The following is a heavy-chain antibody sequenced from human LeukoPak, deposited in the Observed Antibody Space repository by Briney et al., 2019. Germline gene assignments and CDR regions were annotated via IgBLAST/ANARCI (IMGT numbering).Heavy chain of an antibody. CDR1: GGSISSYY. CDR2: IYYSGST. CDR3: ARDKLRWYRNWFDP. J-gene: IGHJ5*02. D-gene: IGHD4-23*01. Sequence: KASETLSLTCTVSGGSISSYYWSWIRQPPGKGLEWIGYIYYSGSTNYNPSLKSRVTISVDTSKNQFSLKLSSVTAADTAVYYCARDKLRWYRNWFDPWGQGTLVTVSS. V-gene: IGHV4-59*12.